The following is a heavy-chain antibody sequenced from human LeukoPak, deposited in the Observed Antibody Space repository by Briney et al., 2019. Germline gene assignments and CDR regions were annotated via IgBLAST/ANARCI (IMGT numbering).Heavy chain of an antibody. Sequence: GESLKISCKGSGYSFTNYWIGWVRQMPGKGLECMGIIHPGDSDTRYSPSFQGQVTISADKSISTAYLQWSSLKASDTAMYFCARAIGYCSSPNCYTYFDSWGQGALVTVSS. J-gene: IGHJ4*02. CDR1: GYSFTNYW. CDR2: IHPGDSDT. V-gene: IGHV5-51*01. CDR3: ARAIGYCSSPNCYTYFDS. D-gene: IGHD2-2*01.